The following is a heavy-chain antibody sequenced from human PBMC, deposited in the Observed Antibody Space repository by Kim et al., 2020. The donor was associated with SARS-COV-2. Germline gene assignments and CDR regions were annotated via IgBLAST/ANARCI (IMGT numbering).Heavy chain of an antibody. Sequence: GGSLRLSCAASGFTFSSYSMNWVRQAPGKGLEWVSSISSSSSYIYYADSVKGRFTISRDNAKNSLYLQMNSLRAEDTAVYYCARDPNPLGGSYYYYYYGMDVWGQGTTVTVSS. V-gene: IGHV3-21*01. J-gene: IGHJ6*02. D-gene: IGHD3-10*01. CDR2: ISSSSSYI. CDR3: ARDPNPLGGSYYYYYYGMDV. CDR1: GFTFSSYS.